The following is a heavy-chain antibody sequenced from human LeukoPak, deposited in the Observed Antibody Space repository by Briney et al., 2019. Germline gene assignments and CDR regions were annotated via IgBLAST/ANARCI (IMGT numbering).Heavy chain of an antibody. CDR3: ARGYDSSGYFSD. D-gene: IGHD3-22*01. Sequence: ASVTVSCTASGYTFSSNAINWVRQAPGQGLEWMGWIDANTGNPTYAQGFTGQFVFSLDTSVSTAYLQISSLKAEDTAEYFCARGYDSSGYFSDWGQGTLVTVSS. CDR1: GYTFSSNA. V-gene: IGHV7-4-1*02. CDR2: IDANTGNP. J-gene: IGHJ4*02.